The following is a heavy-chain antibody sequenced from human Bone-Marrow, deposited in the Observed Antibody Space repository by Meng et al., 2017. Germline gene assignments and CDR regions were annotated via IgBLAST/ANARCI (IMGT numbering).Heavy chain of an antibody. CDR3: ARSIQLWSQYYYYGMDV. V-gene: IGHV1-69*02. J-gene: IGHJ6*02. D-gene: IGHD5-18*01. Sequence: SVKVSCKASGGTFSSYTISWVRQAPGQGLEWMGRIIPILGIANYAQKFQGRVTITADKSTSKAYMELSSLRSEDTAVYYCARSIQLWSQYYYYGMDVWGQGTTVTVSS. CDR1: GGTFSSYT. CDR2: IIPILGIA.